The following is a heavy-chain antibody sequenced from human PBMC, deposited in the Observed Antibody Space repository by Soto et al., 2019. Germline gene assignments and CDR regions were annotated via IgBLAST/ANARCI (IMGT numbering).Heavy chain of an antibody. V-gene: IGHV3-33*01. J-gene: IGHJ4*02. CDR1: GLIFSSFG. Sequence: QVQLVESGGGVVQPGRSLRLSCAASGLIFSSFGMHWVRQAPGKGLEWVAVIWYDGTKEYYADSVKGRFTISRDNSKNTLYLQMNSLRAEDTAVYYWASGGCYPRFFDDWGQGTLVTVSA. D-gene: IGHD2-21*01. CDR2: IWYDGTKE. CDR3: ASGGCYPRFFDD.